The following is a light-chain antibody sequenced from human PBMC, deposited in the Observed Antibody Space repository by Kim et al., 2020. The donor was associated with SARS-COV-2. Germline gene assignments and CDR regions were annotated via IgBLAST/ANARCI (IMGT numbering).Light chain of an antibody. CDR2: GKN. CDR3: HSRDSSGNNVV. Sequence: SSELTQDPAVSVALGQTVRITCQGDSLRNYYASWYQQKPGQAPVVVIYGKNNRPSGIPDRFSGSSSRNTASLTITGAQAEDEADYYCHSRDSSGNNVVFG. J-gene: IGLJ2*01. V-gene: IGLV3-19*01. CDR1: SLRNYY.